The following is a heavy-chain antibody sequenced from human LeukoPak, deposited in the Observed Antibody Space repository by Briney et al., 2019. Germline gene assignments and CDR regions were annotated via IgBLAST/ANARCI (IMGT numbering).Heavy chain of an antibody. D-gene: IGHD6-13*01. CDR1: GFPFSSCG. CDR2: IRNDGSSE. J-gene: IGHJ6*03. Sequence: PGGSLRLSCAASGFPFSSCGMHWVRQAPGKGLEWVAFIRNDGSSEYYGDSVKGRFTISRDNSMNTLYLQMNSLRVEDTAVYYCAKDQGSPRSSNYYYMDVWGKGTTVTVSS. CDR3: AKDQGSPRSSNYYYMDV. V-gene: IGHV3-30*02.